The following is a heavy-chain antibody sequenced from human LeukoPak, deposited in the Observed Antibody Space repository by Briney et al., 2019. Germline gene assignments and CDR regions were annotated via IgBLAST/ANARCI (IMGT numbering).Heavy chain of an antibody. CDR1: GLPFSSYW. V-gene: IGHV3-7*04. Sequence: PGGSLRLSCVASGLPFSSYWMTWVRQAPGKGLEWVANIKQDGSKKSYVDSVEGRFTISRDNAKNSLYLQMNSPGAEDTAIYYCTRVGYIDEGIDYWGQGTLVTVSS. J-gene: IGHJ4*02. CDR3: TRVGYIDEGIDY. D-gene: IGHD5-24*01. CDR2: IKQDGSKK.